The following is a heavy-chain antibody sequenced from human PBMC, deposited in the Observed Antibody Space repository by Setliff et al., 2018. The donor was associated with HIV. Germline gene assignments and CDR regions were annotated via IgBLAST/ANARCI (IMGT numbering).Heavy chain of an antibody. CDR3: AKNARDYYYYYMDV. J-gene: IGHJ6*03. V-gene: IGHV1-8*01. CDR1: GHTFTNVD. CDR2: MNPNTGVS. Sequence: ASVKVSCKASGHTFTNVDIHWLRRATGQGLEWMGWMNPNTGVSGYALKFQARVTMTRDNAKNSLYLQMNSLRTEDTAVYYCAKNARDYYYYYMDVWGKGTTVTVSS.